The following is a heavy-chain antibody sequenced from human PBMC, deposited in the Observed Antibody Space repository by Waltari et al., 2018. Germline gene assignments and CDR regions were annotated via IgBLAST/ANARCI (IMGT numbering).Heavy chain of an antibody. V-gene: IGHV3-21*01. D-gene: IGHD7-27*01. Sequence: EVQLVESGGGLVKPGGSLRLPGGALGFAFSSYSMNGVRQAPGKGLEWVSSISSSTTYIHYADSVKGRFTISRDNAKNSLYLQMNSLRVEDTAVYYCVSGGWGFYFDYWGQGTVVTVSS. CDR3: VSGGWGFYFDY. J-gene: IGHJ4*02. CDR1: GFAFSSYS. CDR2: ISSSTTYI.